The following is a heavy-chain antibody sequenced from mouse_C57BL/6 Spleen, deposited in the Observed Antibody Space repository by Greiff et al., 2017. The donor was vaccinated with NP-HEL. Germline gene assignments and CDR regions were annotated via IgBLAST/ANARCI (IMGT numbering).Heavy chain of an antibody. Sequence: VQLQQSGPELVKPGASVKISCKASGYAFSSSWMNWVKQRPGKGLEWIGRIYPGDGDTNYNGEFKGKATLTADKSSSTAYMQLSSLTSEDSAVYFCAIITTVVFDDWGQGTTLTVSS. CDR1: GYAFSSSW. V-gene: IGHV1-82*01. J-gene: IGHJ2*01. D-gene: IGHD1-1*01. CDR2: IYPGDGDT. CDR3: AIITTVVFDD.